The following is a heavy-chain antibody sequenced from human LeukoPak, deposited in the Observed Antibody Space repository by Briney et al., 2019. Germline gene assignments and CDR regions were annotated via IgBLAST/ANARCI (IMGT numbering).Heavy chain of an antibody. V-gene: IGHV4-59*01. D-gene: IGHD3-3*01. CDR1: GGSISSYY. Sequence: PSETLSLTCTVSGGSISSYYWSWIRQPPGKGLEWIGYIYYSGSTNYNPSLKSRVTISVDTSKNQFSLKLSSVTAADTAVYYCARLTYNDFWSGYYVETCNWFDPWGQGTLVTVSS. CDR3: ARLTYNDFWSGYYVETCNWFDP. J-gene: IGHJ5*02. CDR2: IYYSGST.